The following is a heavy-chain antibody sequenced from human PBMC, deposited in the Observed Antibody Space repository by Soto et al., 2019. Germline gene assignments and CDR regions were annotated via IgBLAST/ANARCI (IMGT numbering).Heavy chain of an antibody. CDR2: ISTAKGFT. D-gene: IGHD2-8*02. J-gene: IGHJ2*01. Sequence: VQLVQSGAEVKELGASVKVTGRPPVYTFFNLVTTWVRRPLGKGFEWVGWISTAKGFTTYGEKFQGRVTMTADTATNTAYMDLRSLNSDDTAVYYCARDRDCGTGGNCHPEWYFDYWGRGTLVTVSS. CDR1: VYTFFNLV. CDR3: ARDRDCGTGGNCHPEWYFDY. V-gene: IGHV1-18*01.